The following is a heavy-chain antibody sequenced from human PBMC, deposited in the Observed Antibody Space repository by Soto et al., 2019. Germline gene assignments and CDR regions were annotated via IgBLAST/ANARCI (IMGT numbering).Heavy chain of an antibody. J-gene: IGHJ4*02. Sequence: TLSLTCTVSGGSVRSGGHDWSWIRQHPGKGLEWIGYIYYSGSTYYNPSLKSRITISISTSKNQFSLKLTSLTAADTAVYYCAREGGDGIDYWGQGTLGTVSS. CDR2: IYYSGST. V-gene: IGHV4-31*03. D-gene: IGHD3-16*01. CDR1: GGSVRSGGHD. CDR3: AREGGDGIDY.